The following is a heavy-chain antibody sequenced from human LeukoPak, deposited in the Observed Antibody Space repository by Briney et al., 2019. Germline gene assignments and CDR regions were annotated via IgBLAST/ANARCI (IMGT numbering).Heavy chain of an antibody. Sequence: PGGSLRLSCAASGFTFSSYAMSWVRQAPGKGLEWVSAISGSGGSTHYADSVKGRFTISRDNSKNTLYLQMNSLRAEDTAVYYCAKEKWELLRYNWFDPWGQGTLVTVSS. V-gene: IGHV3-23*01. CDR1: GFTFSSYA. D-gene: IGHD1-26*01. J-gene: IGHJ5*02. CDR3: AKEKWELLRYNWFDP. CDR2: ISGSGGST.